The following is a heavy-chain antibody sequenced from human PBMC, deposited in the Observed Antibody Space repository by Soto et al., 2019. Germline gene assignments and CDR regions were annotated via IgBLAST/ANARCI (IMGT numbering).Heavy chain of an antibody. CDR3: AKAIVVVPAAIRYYGMDV. V-gene: IGHV3-23*01. Sequence: PGGSVRLSCAASGFTFSSYAMSWVRQAPGRGLEWASAISGSGGSTYYADSVKGRFTISRDNSKNTLYLQMNSLRAEDTAVYYCAKAIVVVPAAIRYYGMDVWGQGTTVTVSS. CDR2: ISGSGGST. CDR1: GFTFSSYA. J-gene: IGHJ6*02. D-gene: IGHD2-2*01.